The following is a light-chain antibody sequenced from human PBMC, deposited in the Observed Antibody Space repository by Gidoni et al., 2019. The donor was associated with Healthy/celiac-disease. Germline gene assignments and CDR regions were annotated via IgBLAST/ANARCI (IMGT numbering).Light chain of an antibody. CDR3: QQRSR. J-gene: IGKJ3*01. V-gene: IGKV3-11*01. CDR2: DAS. Sequence: IVLTQSLATLSFSPGERATLSFRASQSVSSYLAWYQQKPGQAPRLLIYDASNRATGSPARFSGSGSGTDFTRTISSLEPEDFAVYYCQQRSRFXPXTKVXIK. CDR1: QSVSSY.